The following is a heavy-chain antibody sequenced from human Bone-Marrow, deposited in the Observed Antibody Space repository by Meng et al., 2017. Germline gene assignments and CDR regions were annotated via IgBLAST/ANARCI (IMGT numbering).Heavy chain of an antibody. V-gene: IGHV1-69*06. CDR1: GGTFSSYA. CDR3: ARGHTYDYVWGSYRFDY. J-gene: IGHJ4*02. D-gene: IGHD3-16*02. CDR2: IIPIFGTA. Sequence: GRSGAEVQKPGSWVKVSCKASGGTFSSYAISWVRQAPGQGLEWMGGIIPIFGTANYAQKFQGRVTITADKSTSTAYMELSSLRSEDTAVYYCARGHTYDYVWGSYRFDYWGQGTLVTVSS.